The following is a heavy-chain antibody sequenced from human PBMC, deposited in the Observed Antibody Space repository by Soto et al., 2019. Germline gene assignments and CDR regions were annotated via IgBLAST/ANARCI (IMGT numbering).Heavy chain of an antibody. V-gene: IGHV3-30-3*01. CDR1: GFTFSSYA. Sequence: PGGSLRLSCAASGFTFSSYAMHWVRQAPGKGLEWVAVISYDGSNKYYADSVKGRFTISRDNSKNTLYLQMNSLRAEDTAVYYCASAYCGGDCYSTGVYYYGMDVWGQGTKVTVSS. CDR2: ISYDGSNK. CDR3: ASAYCGGDCYSTGVYYYGMDV. D-gene: IGHD2-21*02. J-gene: IGHJ6*02.